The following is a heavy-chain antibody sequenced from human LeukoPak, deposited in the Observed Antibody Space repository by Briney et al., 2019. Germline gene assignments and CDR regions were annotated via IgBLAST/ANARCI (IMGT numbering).Heavy chain of an antibody. CDR1: GGSISSSTFS. V-gene: IGHV4-39*01. CDR3: AMTYYYDSSLHYFDY. D-gene: IGHD3-22*01. Sequence: SETLSLTCTVSGGSISSSTFSWGWIRQPPGKGLEWIGIIYYSGSTYYNPSLRSRVTISVDTSKNQFSLKLSSVTAADAAVYYCAMTYYYDSSLHYFDYWGQGTLVTVSS. CDR2: IYYSGST. J-gene: IGHJ4*02.